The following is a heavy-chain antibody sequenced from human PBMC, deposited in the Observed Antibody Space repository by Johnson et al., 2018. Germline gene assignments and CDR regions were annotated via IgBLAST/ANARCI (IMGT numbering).Heavy chain of an antibody. CDR3: ARSDITIFGVVKRHYYYYGMDV. V-gene: IGHV1-69*12. Sequence: VQLVQSGAEVKKPGSSVKVSCKASGGTFSSYAISWVRQAPGQGLEWMGGIIPIFGTANYAQKFQGRVTITADESTGTAYMELSSLRSEDTAVYYCARSDITIFGVVKRHYYYYGMDVWGQGTTVTVSS. CDR2: IIPIFGTA. J-gene: IGHJ6*02. D-gene: IGHD3-3*01. CDR1: GGTFSSYA.